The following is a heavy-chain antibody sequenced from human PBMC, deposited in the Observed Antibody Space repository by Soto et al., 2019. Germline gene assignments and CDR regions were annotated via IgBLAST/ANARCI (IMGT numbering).Heavy chain of an antibody. CDR1: GYTFSTYY. D-gene: IGHD5-18*01. Sequence: GASVKVSCKASGYTFSTYYMHWVRQAPGQGYEWMGIINPSGGSTTYAQKFQGRVTMTRDTSTSTVYMELSSLKSEDTAVYYCARPRGYSYGFDYWGQRTLVPVSS. J-gene: IGHJ4*02. CDR3: ARPRGYSYGFDY. CDR2: INPSGGST. V-gene: IGHV1-46*01.